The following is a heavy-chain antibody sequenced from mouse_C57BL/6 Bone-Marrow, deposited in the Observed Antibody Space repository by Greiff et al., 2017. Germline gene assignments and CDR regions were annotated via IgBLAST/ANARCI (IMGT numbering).Heavy chain of an antibody. D-gene: IGHD2-2*01. J-gene: IGHJ4*01. Sequence: VQLQQPGAELVKPGASVKLSCKASGYTFTSYWMHWVKQRPGQGLEWIGMIHPNSGSTNYNEKFKSKATLTVDKSSSTAYMQLSSLTSEDSAVXYCASMVTTEVYAMDYWGQGTSVTVSS. V-gene: IGHV1-64*01. CDR3: ASMVTTEVYAMDY. CDR2: IHPNSGST. CDR1: GYTFTSYW.